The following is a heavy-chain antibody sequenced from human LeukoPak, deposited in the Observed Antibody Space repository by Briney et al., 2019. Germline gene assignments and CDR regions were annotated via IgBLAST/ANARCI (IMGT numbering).Heavy chain of an antibody. J-gene: IGHJ6*04. V-gene: IGHV4-61*02. D-gene: IGHD6-13*01. CDR3: GRDLGAAAAFTV. Sequence: PSQTLSLTCTVPGGSISSGSFYWSWIRQPAGKGLEWIGRIYINGGTDYNASLKSRATISVDTSKNQLSLKLSSMTAADTAVYYCGRDLGAAAAFTVWGKGTTVTVSS. CDR2: IYINGGT. CDR1: GGSISSGSFY.